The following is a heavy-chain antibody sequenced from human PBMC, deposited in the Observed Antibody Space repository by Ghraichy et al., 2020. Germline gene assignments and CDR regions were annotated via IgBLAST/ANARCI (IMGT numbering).Heavy chain of an antibody. CDR1: GFSLSTSGMC. Sequence: SGPTLVKPTQTLTLTCTFSGFSLSTSGMCVSWIRQPPGKALEWLALIDWDDDKYYSTSLKTRLTISKDTSKNQVVLTMTNMDPVDTATYYCARIHAGGYYCAGAFDIWGQGTMVTVSS. J-gene: IGHJ3*02. D-gene: IGHD3-22*01. CDR2: IDWDDDK. V-gene: IGHV2-70*01. CDR3: ARIHAGGYYCAGAFDI.